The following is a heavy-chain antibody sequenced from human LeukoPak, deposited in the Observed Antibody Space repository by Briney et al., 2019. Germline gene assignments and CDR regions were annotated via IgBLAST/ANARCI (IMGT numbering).Heavy chain of an antibody. D-gene: IGHD1-26*01. Sequence: PSETLSLTCAVYGGSFSGYYWSWIRQPPGKGLEWIGEINHSGSTNYNPSLKSRVTISVDTSKNQFSLKLSSVTAADTAVYYCARGRGSYDRNWFDPWGQGTLVTVSS. V-gene: IGHV4-34*01. CDR2: INHSGST. CDR1: GGSFSGYY. J-gene: IGHJ5*02. CDR3: ARGRGSYDRNWFDP.